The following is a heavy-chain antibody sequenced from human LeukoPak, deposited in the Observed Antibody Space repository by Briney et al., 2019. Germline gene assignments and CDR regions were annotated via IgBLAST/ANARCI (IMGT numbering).Heavy chain of an antibody. CDR3: ARGQTGSGRIFDY. CDR2: TYYRSKWYN. V-gene: IGHV6-1*01. Sequence: SQTLSLTCAISGDSVSSNSAAWNWIRQSPSRGLESLGRTYYRSKWYNDYAECVKSRITVNPDTSKNQFSLQLNSVTPEDTAVYYCARGQTGSGRIFDYWGQGILVTVSS. CDR1: GDSVSSNSAA. J-gene: IGHJ4*02. D-gene: IGHD2-15*01.